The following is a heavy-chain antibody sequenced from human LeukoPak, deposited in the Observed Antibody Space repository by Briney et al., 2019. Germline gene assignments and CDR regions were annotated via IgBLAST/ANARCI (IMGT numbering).Heavy chain of an antibody. D-gene: IGHD3-9*01. J-gene: IGHJ5*02. CDR3: AKEYYDILTAYHT. CDR1: GFTFSSFA. CDR2: ISGSGGST. Sequence: GGSLRLSCAASGFTFSSFAMSWVRQAPGKGLEWVSGISGSGGSTYYAGSVKGRFTISRDNSKNTLYLQMNSLRAEDTAAYYCAKEYYDILTAYHTWGQGTLVTVSS. V-gene: IGHV3-23*01.